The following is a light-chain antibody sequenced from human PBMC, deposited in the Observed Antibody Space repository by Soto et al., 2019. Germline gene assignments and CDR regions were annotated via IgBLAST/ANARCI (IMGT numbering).Light chain of an antibody. J-gene: IGKJ1*01. V-gene: IGKV1-39*01. CDR3: QQSYSTPRT. CDR2: AAS. Sequence: DIQITQSPSSLSASVGNRVTITCRASQSISSYLNWYQQKPGKAPKLLIYAASSLQSGVPSRFSGSGSGTYFTLTISSLQPEDFASYSCQQSYSTPRTVGQGAKVDIK. CDR1: QSISSY.